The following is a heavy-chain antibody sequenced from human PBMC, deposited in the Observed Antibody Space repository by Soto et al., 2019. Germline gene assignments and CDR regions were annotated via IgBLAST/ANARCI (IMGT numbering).Heavy chain of an antibody. V-gene: IGHV4-39*01. CDR2: IHYSGDA. J-gene: IGHJ6*04. CDR1: GGSISSSGHY. Sequence: SETLSLSCTVSGGSISSSGHYWGWVRQPPGKGLEWIGTIHYSGDAYYNPSLKSRVSISVDTSKSQFSLKLNSVTAADTALYFFSRHYCSGGSCYYYGMDVGAKGTTVPVSP. D-gene: IGHD2-15*01. CDR3: SRHYCSGGSCYYYGMDV.